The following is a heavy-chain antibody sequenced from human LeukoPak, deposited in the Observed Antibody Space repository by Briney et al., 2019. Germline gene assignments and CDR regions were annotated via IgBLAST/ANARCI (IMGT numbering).Heavy chain of an antibody. D-gene: IGHD5-18*01. CDR1: GYTFTGCY. J-gene: IGHJ6*03. V-gene: IGHV1-69*13. Sequence: SVKVSCKASGYTFTGCYMHWVRQAPGQGLEWMGGIIPIFGTANYAQKFQGRVTITADESTSTAYMELSSLRSEDTAVYYCARVQQYYYYMDVWGKGTTVTISS. CDR2: IIPIFGTA. CDR3: ARVQQYYYYMDV.